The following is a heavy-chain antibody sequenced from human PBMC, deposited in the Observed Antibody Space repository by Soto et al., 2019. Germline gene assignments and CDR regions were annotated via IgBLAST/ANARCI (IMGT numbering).Heavy chain of an antibody. Sequence: SLPLSVSCTVSGGSVISRSYCWIWILQPPGKGLEWIGYIYYSGSTNYNPSLKSRVTISVDTSKNQFSLKLSSVTAADTAVYYCARDWGSDILTGSDAFDIWGQGTMVTVSS. CDR3: ARDWGSDILTGSDAFDI. D-gene: IGHD3-9*01. J-gene: IGHJ3*02. V-gene: IGHV4-61*01. CDR1: GGSVISRSYC. CDR2: IYYSGST.